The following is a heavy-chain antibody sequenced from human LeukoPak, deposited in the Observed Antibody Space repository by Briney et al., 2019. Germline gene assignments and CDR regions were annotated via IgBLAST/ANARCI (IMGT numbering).Heavy chain of an antibody. CDR1: GFGFSDYL. V-gene: IGHV3-11*01. CDR3: ARGAPWFGMHYFDF. Sequence: GGSLRLSCTASGFGFSDYLMTWVRQAPGKGLEWISYITSAGATIYYADAVQGRFTVSRDNAKRSLFLQMNGLRADDTAIYFCARGAPWFGMHYFDFWGPGTLVTVSS. D-gene: IGHD3-10*01. J-gene: IGHJ4*02. CDR2: ITSAGATI.